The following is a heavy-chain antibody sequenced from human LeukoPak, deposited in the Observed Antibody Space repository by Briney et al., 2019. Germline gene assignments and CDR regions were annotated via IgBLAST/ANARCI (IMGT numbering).Heavy chain of an antibody. J-gene: IGHJ4*02. CDR2: IYYSGSA. CDR3: ARAGVGGSSLRYYYYDSSGFSY. D-gene: IGHD3-22*01. CDR1: GGSISSSSYY. V-gene: IGHV4-39*07. Sequence: PSETLSLTCTVSGGSISSSSYYWGWIRQPPGKGLEWIGSIYYSGSAYYNPSLKSRVTISVDTSKNQFSLKLSSVTAADTAVYYCARAGVGGSSLRYYYYDSSGFSYWGQGTLVTVSS.